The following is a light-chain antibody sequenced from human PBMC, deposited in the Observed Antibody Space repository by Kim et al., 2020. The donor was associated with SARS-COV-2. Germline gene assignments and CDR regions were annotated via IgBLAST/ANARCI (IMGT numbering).Light chain of an antibody. CDR3: QQRGNWPLT. V-gene: IGKV3-11*01. Sequence: PGERATLSCRASQSVGNSFAWYQQKPGQPPRLLIYDAFRRATGIPARFSASGSGTDFTLTISSLEPEDFAVYYCQQRGNWPLTFGQGTKVDI. CDR1: QSVGNS. CDR2: DAF. J-gene: IGKJ1*01.